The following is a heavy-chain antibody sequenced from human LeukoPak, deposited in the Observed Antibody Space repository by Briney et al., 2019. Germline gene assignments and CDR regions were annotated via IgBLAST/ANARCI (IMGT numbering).Heavy chain of an antibody. CDR3: ARDVPFYDF. CDR2: ISSSSSTI. V-gene: IGHV3-48*01. Sequence: GGSLRLSCAASGFTFSSYSMTWVRQAPGKGLEWVSYISSSSSTIYYADSVKGRFTISRDNAKNSLYLQMNSLRAEDTAVYYCARDVPFYDFWGQGTLVTVSS. J-gene: IGHJ4*02. D-gene: IGHD3-3*01. CDR1: GFTFSSYS.